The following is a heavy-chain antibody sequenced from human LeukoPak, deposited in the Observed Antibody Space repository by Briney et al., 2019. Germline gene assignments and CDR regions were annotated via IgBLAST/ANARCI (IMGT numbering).Heavy chain of an antibody. V-gene: IGHV1-2*04. Sequence: ASVKVSCKASGYTFTTYDISWVRQAPGQGLEWMGWINPNSGGTNYAQKFQGWVTMTRDTSISTAYMELSSLRSEDTAVYYCARDLEHSGSYPDAFDIWGQGTMVTVSS. CDR1: GYTFTTYD. CDR2: INPNSGGT. CDR3: ARDLEHSGSYPDAFDI. J-gene: IGHJ3*02. D-gene: IGHD1-26*01.